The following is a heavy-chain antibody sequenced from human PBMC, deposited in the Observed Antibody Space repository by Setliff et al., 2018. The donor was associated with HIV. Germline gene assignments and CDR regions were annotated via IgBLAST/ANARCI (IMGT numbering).Heavy chain of an antibody. CDR3: AREGSPIYYFDY. CDR2: LNCESGGT. D-gene: IGHD3-10*01. CDR1: GYTFTDYY. Sequence: ASVKVSCKSSGYTFTDYYLHWVRQAPGQGFEWMGWLNCESGGTKYAQQFQGRVTMTRDTSISTAYMEVSSLRSDDTAVYYCAREGSPIYYFDYWSQGTLVTVSS. V-gene: IGHV1-2*02. J-gene: IGHJ4*02.